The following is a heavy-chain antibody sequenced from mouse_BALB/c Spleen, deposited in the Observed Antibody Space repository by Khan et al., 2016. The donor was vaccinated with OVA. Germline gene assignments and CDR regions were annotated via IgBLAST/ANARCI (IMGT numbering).Heavy chain of an antibody. V-gene: IGHV1-7*01. Sequence: QVRLQQSGAELAKPGASVRMSCKASGYTFPNYWMHWVKQGPGQGLEWIGYINPSTDYTEYNQKFKDKATLTADKSSSTAYMQPSSLTSEDSAVYYCTRLGYSYGSTFVYWGQGTTLTVSS. D-gene: IGHD1-1*01. J-gene: IGHJ2*01. CDR1: GYTFPNYW. CDR2: INPSTDYT. CDR3: TRLGYSYGSTFVY.